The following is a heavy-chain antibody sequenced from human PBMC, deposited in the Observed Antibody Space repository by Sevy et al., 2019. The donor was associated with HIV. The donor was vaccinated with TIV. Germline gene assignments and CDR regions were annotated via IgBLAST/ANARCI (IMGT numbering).Heavy chain of an antibody. J-gene: IGHJ3*02. CDR1: GGTFSSYA. D-gene: IGHD6-19*01. CDR3: ARDKQGSGWYFDAFGI. Sequence: ASVKVSCKASGGTFSSYAISWVRQAPGQGLEWMGGIIPIFGTANYAQKFQGRVTITADESTSTAYMELSSLRSEDTAVYYCARDKQGSGWYFDAFGIWGQGTMVTVSS. V-gene: IGHV1-69*13. CDR2: IIPIFGTA.